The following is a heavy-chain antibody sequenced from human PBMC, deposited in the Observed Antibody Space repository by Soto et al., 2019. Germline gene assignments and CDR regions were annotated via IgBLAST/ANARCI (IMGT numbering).Heavy chain of an antibody. Sequence: SXTLSLTCAISGDSVSSNSASWNWIRQSPSRGLEWLGRTYYRSKWYNDYAVSVKSRITINPDTSKNQFSLQLNSVTPEDTAVYYCARDAPDSSGWYEILFDYWGQGTLVTVSS. CDR2: TYYRSKWYN. V-gene: IGHV6-1*01. CDR1: GDSVSSNSAS. J-gene: IGHJ4*02. CDR3: ARDAPDSSGWYEILFDY. D-gene: IGHD6-19*01.